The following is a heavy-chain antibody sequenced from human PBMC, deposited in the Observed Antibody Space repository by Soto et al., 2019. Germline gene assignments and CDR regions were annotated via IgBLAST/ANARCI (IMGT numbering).Heavy chain of an antibody. J-gene: IGHJ3*02. CDR3: AKIFADCSSTSCPGLDAFDI. CDR1: GFTFDDYA. Sequence: GGSLRLSCAASGFTFDDYAMHWVRQAPGKGLEWVSGISWNSGSIGYADSVKGRFTISRDNAKNSLYLQMNSLRAEDTALYYCAKIFADCSSTSCPGLDAFDIWGQGTMVTVSS. V-gene: IGHV3-9*01. D-gene: IGHD2-2*01. CDR2: ISWNSGSI.